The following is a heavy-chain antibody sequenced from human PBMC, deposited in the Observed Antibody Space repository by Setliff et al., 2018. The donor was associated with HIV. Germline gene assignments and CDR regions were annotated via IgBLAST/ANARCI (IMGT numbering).Heavy chain of an antibody. Sequence: SETLSLTCTISGASMISGGYYWSWIRQHPEKGLEWMGCIYHTGVTYYNPSLKSRLTFSVDTSKNQISLQLTSVTSADTALYYCARDVPANYYGSDIWGLVTWVTVS. CDR2: IYHTGVT. V-gene: IGHV4-31*03. D-gene: IGHD3-10*01. CDR3: ARDVPANYYGSDI. CDR1: GASMISGGYY. J-gene: IGHJ3*02.